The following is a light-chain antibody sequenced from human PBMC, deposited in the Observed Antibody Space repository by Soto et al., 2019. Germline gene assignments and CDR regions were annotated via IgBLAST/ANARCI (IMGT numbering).Light chain of an antibody. V-gene: IGLV2-14*01. CDR2: DVS. Sequence: QSVLTQPASVSGSPGQSITISCTGTSSDVGGYNYVSWYQQHPGKAPKLMICDVSNRPSGVSNRFSGSKSGNTASLTISGIQAEDEADYYCSSYTSSSTVVFGGGTKLTVL. J-gene: IGLJ2*01. CDR1: SSDVGGYNY. CDR3: SSYTSSSTVV.